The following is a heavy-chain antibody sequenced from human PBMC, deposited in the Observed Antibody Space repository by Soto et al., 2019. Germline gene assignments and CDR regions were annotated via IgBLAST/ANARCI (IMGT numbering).Heavy chain of an antibody. CDR3: ARGGGLTIFGVVINWFDT. D-gene: IGHD3-3*01. V-gene: IGHV4-31*03. Sequence: ASETLSLTCTVSGGSISSGGYYWSWIRQHPGKGLEWIGYIYYSGSTYYNPSLKSRVTISVDTSKNQFSLKLSSVTAADTAVYYCARGGGLTIFGVVINWFDTWGQGTLVTVSS. J-gene: IGHJ5*02. CDR2: IYYSGST. CDR1: GGSISSGGYY.